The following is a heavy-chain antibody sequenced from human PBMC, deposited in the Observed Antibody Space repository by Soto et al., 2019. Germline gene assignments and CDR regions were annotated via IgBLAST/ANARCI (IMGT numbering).Heavy chain of an antibody. D-gene: IGHD1-7*01. V-gene: IGHV5-51*01. J-gene: IGHJ5*02. Sequence: PGESLKISCKGSGYSFTSYWIGWVRQMPGKGLEWMGIIYPGDSDTRYRPSFQGQVTISADKSICTAYLQWSSLKASDTAMYYCARLTYNWNYYWFDPWGQGTLVTVSS. CDR3: ARLTYNWNYYWFDP. CDR1: GYSFTSYW. CDR2: IYPGDSDT.